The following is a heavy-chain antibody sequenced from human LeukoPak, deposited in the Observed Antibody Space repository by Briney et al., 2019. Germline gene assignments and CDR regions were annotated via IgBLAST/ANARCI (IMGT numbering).Heavy chain of an antibody. V-gene: IGHV3-21*01. CDR2: ISSSSSYI. CDR3: ARDSHGDYDVLAEYFQH. J-gene: IGHJ1*01. CDR1: GFTFSSYS. D-gene: IGHD4-17*01. Sequence: GGSLRLSCAASGFTFSSYSMNWVRQAPGKGLEWVSSISSSSSYIYYADSVKGRFTISRDNAKNSLYLQMNSLRAEDKAVYYCARDSHGDYDVLAEYFQHWGQGTLVILSS.